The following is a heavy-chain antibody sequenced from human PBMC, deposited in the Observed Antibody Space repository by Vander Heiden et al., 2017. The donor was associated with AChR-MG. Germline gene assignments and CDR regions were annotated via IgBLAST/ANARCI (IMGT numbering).Heavy chain of an antibody. J-gene: IGHJ4*02. V-gene: IGHV4-34*01. CDR2: INHSGST. D-gene: IGHD3-3*01. Sequence: QVQLQQWGAGLLKPSETLSLTCAVYGGSFSGYYWSWIRQPPGKGLEWIGEINHSGSTNYNPSLKSRVTISVDTSKNQFSLKLSSVTAADTAVYYCARGRTVTIFGVVIITRALRPKYYFDYWGQGTLVTVSS. CDR3: ARGRTVTIFGVVIITRALRPKYYFDY. CDR1: GGSFSGYY.